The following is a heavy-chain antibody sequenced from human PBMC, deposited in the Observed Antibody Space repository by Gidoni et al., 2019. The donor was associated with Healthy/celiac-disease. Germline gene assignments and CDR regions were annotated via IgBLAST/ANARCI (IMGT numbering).Heavy chain of an antibody. V-gene: IGHV4-39*01. D-gene: IGHD2-15*01. Sequence: QLQLQESGPGLVKPSETLSLTCTVSGGSIRSSSYYWGWIRQPPGKGLEWIGSIYYSGSTYYNPSLKSRVTISVDTSKNQFSLKLSSVTAADTAVYYCARWLYGGSSIDYWGQGTLVTVSS. CDR3: ARWLYGGSSIDY. J-gene: IGHJ4*02. CDR1: GGSIRSSSYY. CDR2: IYYSGST.